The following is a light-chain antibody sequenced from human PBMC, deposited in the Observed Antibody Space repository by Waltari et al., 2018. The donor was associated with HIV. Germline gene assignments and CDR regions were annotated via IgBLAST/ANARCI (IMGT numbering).Light chain of an antibody. CDR3: CAYTMSGTLV. J-gene: IGLJ3*02. CDR1: SRDIGMYDL. Sequence: QSALTQPASVSGSPGQTTTISCSGTSRDIGMYDLVSWVRQEPGKAPQLLIYGVTNRPSHISNRFSGSKSRTTAALTISALQSEDEGDYYCCAYTMSGTLVFGGGTKLTVL. V-gene: IGLV2-23*02. CDR2: GVT.